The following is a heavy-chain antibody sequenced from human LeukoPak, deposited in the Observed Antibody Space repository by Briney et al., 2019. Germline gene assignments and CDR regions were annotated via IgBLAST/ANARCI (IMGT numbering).Heavy chain of an antibody. J-gene: IGHJ4*02. CDR2: ISYDGSNK. CDR3: AKDSGDYGTQGDY. CDR1: GLTFSSYG. V-gene: IGHV3-30*18. D-gene: IGHD4-17*01. Sequence: PGRSLRLSCAASGLTFSSYGMHWVRQAPGKGLEWVAVISYDGSNKYYADSVKGRFTISRDNSKNTLYLQMNSLRAEDTAVYYCAKDSGDYGTQGDYWGQGTLVTVSS.